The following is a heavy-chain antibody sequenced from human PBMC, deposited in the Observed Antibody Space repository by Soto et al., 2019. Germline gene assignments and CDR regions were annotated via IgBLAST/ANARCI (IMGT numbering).Heavy chain of an antibody. CDR2: ISGSGGST. CDR3: AKDRYCSGGSCYSEWAFDI. V-gene: IGHV3-23*01. J-gene: IGHJ3*02. Sequence: EVQLLESGGGLVQPGGSLRLSCAASGFTFSNYAMSWVRQAPGKGLEWVSAISGSGGSTYYADSVKGRFTISRDNSKNTLFLQMKSRRAEDTAVYYCAKDRYCSGGSCYSEWAFDIWGQGTMVTVSS. CDR1: GFTFSNYA. D-gene: IGHD2-15*01.